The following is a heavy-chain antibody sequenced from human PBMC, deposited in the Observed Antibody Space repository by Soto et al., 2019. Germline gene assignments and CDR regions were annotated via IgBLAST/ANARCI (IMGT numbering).Heavy chain of an antibody. CDR2: IWYDGSNK. J-gene: IGHJ6*02. V-gene: IGHV3-33*01. D-gene: IGHD4-17*01. CDR1: GFTFSSYG. CDR3: ARNLAAESGDYPYYYYYGMDV. Sequence: QVQLVESGGGVVQPGRSLRLSCAASGFTFSSYGMHWVRQAPGKGLEWVAVIWYDGSNKYYADSVKGRFTISRENSKNTLYLQMNSLRAEDTGVYYCARNLAAESGDYPYYYYYGMDVWGQGTTVTVSS.